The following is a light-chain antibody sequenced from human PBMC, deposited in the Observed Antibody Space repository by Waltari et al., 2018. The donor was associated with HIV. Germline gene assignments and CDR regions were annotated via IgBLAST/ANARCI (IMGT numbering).Light chain of an antibody. Sequence: QSVLTQPPSASGTPGQRVTISCSGSSSNIGSHSVNWYQQLPGTAPKLLIYTNDQRPSGVPDRCSGSKSGTSASLAITGLQSKDEADYYCAAWDDSLIGVIFGGGTKLTVL. CDR2: TND. V-gene: IGLV1-44*01. CDR3: AAWDDSLIGVI. J-gene: IGLJ2*01. CDR1: SSNIGSHS.